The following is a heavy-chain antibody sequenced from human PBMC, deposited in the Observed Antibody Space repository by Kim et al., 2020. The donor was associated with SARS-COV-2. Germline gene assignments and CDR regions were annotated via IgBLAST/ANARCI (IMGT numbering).Heavy chain of an antibody. D-gene: IGHD1-1*01. J-gene: IGHJ3*02. CDR3: ARDRTRLKRDDAFDI. Sequence: ASVKVSCKASGYTFTSYAMHWVRQAPGQRLEWMGWINAGNGNTKYSQKFQGRVTITRDTSASTAYMELSSLRSEDTAVYYYARDRTRLKRDDAFDIWGQGTMVTVSS. CDR2: INAGNGNT. CDR1: GYTFTSYA. V-gene: IGHV1-3*01.